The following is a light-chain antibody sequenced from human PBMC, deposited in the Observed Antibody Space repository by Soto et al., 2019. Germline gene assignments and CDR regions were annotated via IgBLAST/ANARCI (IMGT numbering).Light chain of an antibody. CDR1: QSVSSNY. J-gene: IGKJ5*01. CDR2: GAS. Sequence: EIVLTQSPGTLSLSPGERPTLSCRASQSVSSNYLAWYQQKPGQAPRLLIYGASTRATGIPARFSGSGSGTDFTLTISSLQPEDFATYYCQQSYSTPTFGQGTRLEIK. CDR3: QQSYSTPT. V-gene: IGKV3D-7*01.